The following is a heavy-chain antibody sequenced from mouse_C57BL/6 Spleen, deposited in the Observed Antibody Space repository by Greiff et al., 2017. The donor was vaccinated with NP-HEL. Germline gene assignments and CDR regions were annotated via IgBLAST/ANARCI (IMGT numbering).Heavy chain of an antibody. CDR2: ISDGGSYT. CDR1: GFTFSSYA. V-gene: IGHV5-4*01. D-gene: IGHD2-1*01. J-gene: IGHJ3*01. CDR3: AREGGNYYGNLEGFAY. Sequence: EVMLVESGGGLVKPGGSLKLSCAASGFTFSSYAMSWVRQTPEKRLEWVATISDGGSYTYYPDNVKGRFTISRDNAKNNLYLQLSQLKSEDTAMYYCAREGGNYYGNLEGFAYWGQGTLVTVSA.